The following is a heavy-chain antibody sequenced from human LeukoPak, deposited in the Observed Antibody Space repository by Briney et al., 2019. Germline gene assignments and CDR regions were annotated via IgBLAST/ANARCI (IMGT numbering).Heavy chain of an antibody. CDR1: GGSFSCYY. J-gene: IGHJ4*02. Sequence: KASETLSLTCAVYGGSFSCYYWSWIRQPPGKGLEWIGEINHSGSTNYNPSLKSRVTISVDTSKNQFSLKLSSVTAADTAVYYCARGGYYGSDYWGQGTLVTVSS. CDR3: ARGGYYGSDY. CDR2: INHSGST. V-gene: IGHV4-34*01. D-gene: IGHD3-10*01.